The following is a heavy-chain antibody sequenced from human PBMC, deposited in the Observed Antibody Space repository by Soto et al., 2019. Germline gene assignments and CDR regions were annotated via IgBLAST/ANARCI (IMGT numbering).Heavy chain of an antibody. CDR2: IYYSGSI. CDR1: GGSISSSDHY. V-gene: IGHV4-39*01. D-gene: IGHD6-13*01. J-gene: IGHJ5*02. CDR3: ARHRINRGSWYWVDP. Sequence: SETLSLTCTVSGGSISSSDHYWAWIRQPPGEGLEWLATIYYSGSIYYSPSLKSRATISVDTSKNQISLNLTSVTAADTALYYCARHRINRGSWYWVDPWGQGTLVTVSS.